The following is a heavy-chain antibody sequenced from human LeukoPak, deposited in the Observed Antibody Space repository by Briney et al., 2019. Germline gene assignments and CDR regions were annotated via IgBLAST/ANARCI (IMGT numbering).Heavy chain of an antibody. D-gene: IGHD3-10*01. CDR3: ASGYYYGSGSNYYYYMDV. Sequence: ASVKVSCKASGYTFTGYYMHWVRQAPGQGLEWMGWINPNSGGTNYAQKFQGRVTMTRDTSISTAYMELSRLRSDDTAVYYCASGYYYGSGSNYYYYMDVWGKGTTVTISS. V-gene: IGHV1-2*02. J-gene: IGHJ6*03. CDR1: GYTFTGYY. CDR2: INPNSGGT.